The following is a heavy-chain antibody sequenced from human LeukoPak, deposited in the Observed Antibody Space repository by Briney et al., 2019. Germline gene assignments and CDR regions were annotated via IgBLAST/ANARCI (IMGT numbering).Heavy chain of an antibody. D-gene: IGHD6-6*01. J-gene: IGHJ4*02. Sequence: SGTLSLICTVSRGSINSFYWTWIRQPAGKGLEWIGRIYSSGSTNFNPSLKSRVTMSVDTSKNQFSLRLSSMTAADTAAYFCARENWRSKSIDFDSWGQGTLVTVSS. CDR1: RGSINSFY. CDR3: ARENWRSKSIDFDS. V-gene: IGHV4-4*07. CDR2: IYSSGST.